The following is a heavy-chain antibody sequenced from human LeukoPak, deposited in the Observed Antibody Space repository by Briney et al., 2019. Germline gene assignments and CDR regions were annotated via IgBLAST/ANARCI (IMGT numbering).Heavy chain of an antibody. CDR2: IIPIFGTA. V-gene: IGHV1-69*13. CDR1: GGTFSSYA. J-gene: IGHJ3*02. CDR3: ARDFKSGSYPDAFDI. D-gene: IGHD1-26*01. Sequence: ASVKVSCKASGGTFSSYAISWVRQAPGQGLEWMGGIIPIFGTANYAQKFQGRVTITADESTRTAYMELSSLRSEDTAVYYCARDFKSGSYPDAFDIWGQGTMVTVSS.